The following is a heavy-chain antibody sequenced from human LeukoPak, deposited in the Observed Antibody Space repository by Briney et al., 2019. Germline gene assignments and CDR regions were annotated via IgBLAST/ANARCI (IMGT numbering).Heavy chain of an antibody. CDR3: ARGQQWLVGNWFDP. V-gene: IGHV3-48*03. D-gene: IGHD6-19*01. CDR1: GFTFSSYE. CDR2: ISSSGSTI. Sequence: GGSLRLSCAASGFTFSSYEMNWVRQAPGKGLVWVSYISSSGSTIYYADSVKGRFTISRDNAKNSLYLQMNSLRAEDTAVYYCARGQQWLVGNWFDPWGQGTLVTVSS. J-gene: IGHJ5*02.